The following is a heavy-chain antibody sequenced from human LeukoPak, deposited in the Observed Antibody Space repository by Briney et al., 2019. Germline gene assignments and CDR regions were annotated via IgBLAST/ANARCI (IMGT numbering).Heavy chain of an antibody. CDR3: ARDRYSGYDGFGAFDI. D-gene: IGHD5-12*01. J-gene: IGHJ3*02. CDR1: GGPHTSYY. CDR2: IYYRGST. V-gene: IGHV4-59*01. Sequence: SETLSLTCAVSGGPHTSYYWSWIRQPPGKGLEWIGFIYYRGSTNYNPSLESRVTISVDTSKNRFSLKLSSVTAADTAVYYCARDRYSGYDGFGAFDIWGQGTMVTVPS.